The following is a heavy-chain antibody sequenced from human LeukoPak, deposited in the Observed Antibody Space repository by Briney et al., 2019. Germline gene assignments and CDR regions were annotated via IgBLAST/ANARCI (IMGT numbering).Heavy chain of an antibody. CDR3: ARAYGGYDSEYYYYGMDV. D-gene: IGHD5-12*01. J-gene: IGHJ6*02. Sequence: ASVKVSCKASGYTFTSYGISWVRQAPGQGLEWMGWISAYNGNTNYAQKLQGRVTMTTDKSTSTAYMELSNLRSEDTAVYYCARAYGGYDSEYYYYGMDVWGQGTTVTVSS. CDR2: ISAYNGNT. CDR1: GYTFTSYG. V-gene: IGHV1-18*01.